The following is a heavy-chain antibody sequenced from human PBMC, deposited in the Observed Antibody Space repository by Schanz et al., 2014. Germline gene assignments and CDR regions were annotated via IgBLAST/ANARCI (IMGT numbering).Heavy chain of an antibody. Sequence: QVQLVQSGAEVRKPGSSVRVSCKASGGTFTSYAFSWVRQAPGQGLEWMGRIIPIVDITNYAQKFMGRVTITADKSTSTAYMELKSLRSADTAVYYCATIGVNDYWPFGLDPWGQGTTVTVSS. D-gene: IGHD3-16*01. CDR3: ATIGVNDYWPFGLDP. J-gene: IGHJ6*02. V-gene: IGHV1-69*04. CDR1: GGTFTSYA. CDR2: IIPIVDIT.